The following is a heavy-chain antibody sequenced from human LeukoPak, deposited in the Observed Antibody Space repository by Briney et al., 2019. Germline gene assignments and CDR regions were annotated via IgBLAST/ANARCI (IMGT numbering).Heavy chain of an antibody. CDR3: AREGSSWYGNYFDY. D-gene: IGHD2-15*01. Sequence: GSSVKLSCKASGGTFSSYAISWVRQAPGQGLEWMGGIVPIFGTANYAQKFQGRVTITADKSTSTAYMELSSLRSEDTAVYYCAREGSSWYGNYFDYWGQGTLVTVSS. CDR1: GGTFSSYA. V-gene: IGHV1-69*06. CDR2: IVPIFGTA. J-gene: IGHJ4*02.